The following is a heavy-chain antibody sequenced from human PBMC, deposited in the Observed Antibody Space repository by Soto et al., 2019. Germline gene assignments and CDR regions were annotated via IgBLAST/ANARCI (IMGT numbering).Heavy chain of an antibody. CDR3: ARGLLLWFGELSRRGGYYYYMDV. CDR1: GGSFSGYY. D-gene: IGHD3-10*01. J-gene: IGHJ6*03. CDR2: INDSGST. V-gene: IGHV4-34*04. Sequence: QVQLQQWGAGLLKPSETLSLTCAVYGGSFSGYYWSWIRPTPGKGLEWIGEINDSGSTNNNPSLKRRATTLVDTPKNQFSLKLSSVTAADTAEYYCARGLLLWFGELSRRGGYYYYMDVWGKGTTVTVPS.